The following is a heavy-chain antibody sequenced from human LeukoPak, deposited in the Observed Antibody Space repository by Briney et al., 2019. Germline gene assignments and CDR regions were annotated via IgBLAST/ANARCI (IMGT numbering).Heavy chain of an antibody. CDR1: GFTFSTSW. D-gene: IGHD1-26*01. CDR2: INDDGSSI. J-gene: IGHJ4*02. Sequence: GGSLRLSCAGSGFTFSTSWMHWVRQAPGKALVWVSRINDDGSSINYADSVKGRFTISRDNAKNTLHLQMSSLRAEDTAVYYCARALGSYSDYWGQGTLVSVSS. CDR3: ARALGSYSDY. V-gene: IGHV3-74*01.